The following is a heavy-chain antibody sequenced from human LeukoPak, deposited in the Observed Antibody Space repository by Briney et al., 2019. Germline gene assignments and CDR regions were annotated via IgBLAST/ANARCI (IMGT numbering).Heavy chain of an antibody. D-gene: IGHD3-22*01. CDR2: INPSGGST. CDR1: GYTFTSYY. V-gene: IGHV1-46*01. CDR3: ARGQTYYYDSSGSPGGGPYNWFDP. J-gene: IGHJ5*02. Sequence: GASVKVSCKASGYTFTSYYMHWVRQAPGQGLEWMGMINPSGGSTSYAQKFQGRVTMTTDTSTSTAYMELRSLRSDDTAVYYCARGQTYYYDSSGSPGGGPYNWFDPWGQGTLVTVSS.